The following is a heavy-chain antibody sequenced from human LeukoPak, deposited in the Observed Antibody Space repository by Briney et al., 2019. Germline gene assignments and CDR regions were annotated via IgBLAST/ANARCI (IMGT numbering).Heavy chain of an antibody. CDR1: GFTVSNNY. V-gene: IGHV3-66*01. Sequence: GGSLRLSCAASGFTVSNNYMSWVRQAPGKGLEWVSVIYSGGTTYYADSVKGRFTISRDNSKNTLYLQMNSLRAEDTAVYYCARAPTSEQQLQFDYWGQGTLVTVSS. CDR3: ARAPTSEQQLQFDY. D-gene: IGHD6-13*01. J-gene: IGHJ4*02. CDR2: IYSGGTT.